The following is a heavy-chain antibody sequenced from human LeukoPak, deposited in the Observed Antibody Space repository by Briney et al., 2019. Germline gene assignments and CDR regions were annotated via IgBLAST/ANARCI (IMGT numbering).Heavy chain of an antibody. Sequence: PGGSQTLSCSVSGFTFKSYAMNWVRLAPGKGLEWIAYISSGGTTIFYADSVKGRFTFSRDNDKSLLYLQMNSLRADGTATYYCVRSLTIAVAGTDLWGQGTVVTVSS. CDR3: VRSLTIAVAGTDL. CDR2: ISSGGTTI. J-gene: IGHJ5*02. D-gene: IGHD6-19*01. V-gene: IGHV3-48*03. CDR1: GFTFKSYA.